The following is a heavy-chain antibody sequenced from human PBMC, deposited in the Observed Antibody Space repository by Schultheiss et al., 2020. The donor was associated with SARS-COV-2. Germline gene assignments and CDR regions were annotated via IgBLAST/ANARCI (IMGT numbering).Heavy chain of an antibody. Sequence: SCAASGFTFSSYGMHWVRQAPGKGLEWVAVIWYDGSNKYYADSVKGRFTISRDNSKNTLYLQMNSLRAEDTAVYYCARKPIGHNYYYGMDVWGQGTTVTVSS. CDR2: IWYDGSNK. V-gene: IGHV3-33*01. CDR3: ARKPIGHNYYYGMDV. CDR1: GFTFSSYG. J-gene: IGHJ6*02.